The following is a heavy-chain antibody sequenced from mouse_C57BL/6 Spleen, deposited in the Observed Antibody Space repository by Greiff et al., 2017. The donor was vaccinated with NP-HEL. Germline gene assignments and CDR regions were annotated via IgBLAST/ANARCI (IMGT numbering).Heavy chain of an antibody. Sequence: VKLVESGAELVKPGASVKLSCKASGYTFTEYTIHWVKQRSGQGLEWIGWFYPGSGSIKYNEKFKDKATLTADKSSSTVYMERSRLTSDDSAVYFCARHEEGWLRYAMDYWGQGTSVTVSS. CDR3: ARHEEGWLRYAMDY. J-gene: IGHJ4*01. CDR1: GYTFTEYT. CDR2: FYPGSGSI. D-gene: IGHD2-2*01. V-gene: IGHV1-62-2*01.